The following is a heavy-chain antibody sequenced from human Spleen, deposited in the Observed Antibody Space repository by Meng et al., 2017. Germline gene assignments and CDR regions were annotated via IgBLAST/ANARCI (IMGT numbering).Heavy chain of an antibody. V-gene: IGHV4-34*01. CDR1: GGSFRGYH. CDR2: IHHDGST. J-gene: IGHJ4*02. D-gene: IGHD1-7*01. CDR3: TRGYGSTWPTSDY. Sequence: VQIQEWGAGLVKPSETLSPNCAVYGGSFRGYHWTWIRQPPGKGLEWIGEIHHDGSTNYNPSLKSRVAISVDTSKNQFSLNLSSVTAADTAVYYCTRGYGSTWPTSDYWGQGTLVTVSS.